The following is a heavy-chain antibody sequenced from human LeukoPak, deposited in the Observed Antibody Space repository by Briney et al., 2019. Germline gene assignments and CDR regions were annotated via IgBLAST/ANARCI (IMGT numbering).Heavy chain of an antibody. V-gene: IGHV1-2*02. CDR2: INPNSGGT. J-gene: IGHJ5*02. D-gene: IGHD6-13*01. CDR1: GYTFTGYY. CDR3: ARRGMAAAGYNWFDP. Sequence: ASVKVSCKASGYTFTGYYMHWVRQAPGQGLEWMGWINPNSGGTNYAQKFQGRVTMTRDTSISTAYMELSRLRSDDTAVYYCARRGMAAAGYNWFDPWGQGTLVTVSS.